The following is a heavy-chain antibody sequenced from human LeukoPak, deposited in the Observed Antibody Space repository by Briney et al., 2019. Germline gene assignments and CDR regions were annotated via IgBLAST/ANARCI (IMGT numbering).Heavy chain of an antibody. V-gene: IGHV1-18*04. CDR1: GYTFTGYY. CDR3: ARDDRNYFDY. Sequence: GASVKVSCKAPGYTFTGYYMHWVRQAPGQGLEWMGWISAYNGNTNYAQKLQGRVTMTTDTSTSTAYMELRSLRSDDTAVYYCARDDRNYFDYWGQGTLVTVSS. CDR2: ISAYNGNT. J-gene: IGHJ4*02.